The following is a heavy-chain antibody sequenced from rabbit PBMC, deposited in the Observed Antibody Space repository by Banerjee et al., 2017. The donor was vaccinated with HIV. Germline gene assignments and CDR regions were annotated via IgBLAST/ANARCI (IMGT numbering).Heavy chain of an antibody. J-gene: IGHJ4*01. CDR3: ARDSYGTVNDVYFDL. Sequence: QSLEESGGDLVKPGASLTLTCTASGFSFSSDYYMCWVRQAPGKGLEWIACTYAGSSGSTYYASWAKGRFTISKTSSTTVTLQMTSLTAADTATYFCARDSYGTVNDVYFDLWGPGTLVTVS. CDR2: TYAGSSGST. D-gene: IGHD7-1*01. V-gene: IGHV1S40*01. CDR1: GFSFSSDYY.